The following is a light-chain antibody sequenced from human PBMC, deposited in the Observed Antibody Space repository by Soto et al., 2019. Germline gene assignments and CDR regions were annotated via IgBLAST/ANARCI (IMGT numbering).Light chain of an antibody. CDR3: QQSYSNLIT. CDR2: AAS. CDR1: QSISSY. V-gene: IGKV1-39*01. Sequence: DIQITQSPSSLSASVGDRVTITCRASQSISSYLNWYQQKPGKAPKLLIYAASSLQSGVPSRFSGSGSGTDFTLTISSLQPEDFATYYCQQSYSNLITFGQGTRLEIK. J-gene: IGKJ5*01.